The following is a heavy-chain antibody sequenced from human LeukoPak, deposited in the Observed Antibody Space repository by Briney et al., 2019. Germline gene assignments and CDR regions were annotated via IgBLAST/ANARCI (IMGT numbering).Heavy chain of an antibody. CDR1: GGSISSSSYY. CDR2: IYYSGST. J-gene: IGHJ6*03. Sequence: SETLSLTCTVSGGSISSSSYYWGWIRQPPGTGLEWIGSIYYSGSTYYNPSLKSRVTISVDTSKNQFSLKLSSVTAADTAVYYCARGRLGCSGGSCYIYYYYYYMDVWGKGTTVTVSS. D-gene: IGHD2-15*01. V-gene: IGHV4-39*01. CDR3: ARGRLGCSGGSCYIYYYYYYMDV.